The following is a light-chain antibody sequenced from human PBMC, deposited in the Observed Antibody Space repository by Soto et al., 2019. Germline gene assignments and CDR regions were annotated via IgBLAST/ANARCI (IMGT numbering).Light chain of an antibody. CDR2: EGT. Sequence: SALTNPTSVSGPPGQSLVISCNGSSSDVGSCDLVSWYLQYPCKAPKVIIFEGTKRPSGVSDRFSGSKSGNTASLTISGLQTEDEADYYCCSYAGSRTYVFGPGTKVTVL. V-gene: IGLV2-23*01. CDR1: SSDVGSCDL. J-gene: IGLJ1*01. CDR3: CSYAGSRTYV.